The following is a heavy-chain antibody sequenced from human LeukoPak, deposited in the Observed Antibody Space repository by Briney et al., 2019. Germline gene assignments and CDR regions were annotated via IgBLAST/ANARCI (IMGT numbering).Heavy chain of an antibody. CDR3: ARSIVYFDY. D-gene: IGHD3-16*02. J-gene: IGHJ4*02. CDR2: IYYSGST. CDR1: GGSISSFY. V-gene: IGHV4-59*01. Sequence: SETLSLTCTVSGGSISSFYWSWIRQPPGKGLEWIGYIYYSGSTNYNPSLKSRVTISVVTSKNQFSLKLNSVTAADTAVYYCARSIVYFDYWGQGTLVTVSS.